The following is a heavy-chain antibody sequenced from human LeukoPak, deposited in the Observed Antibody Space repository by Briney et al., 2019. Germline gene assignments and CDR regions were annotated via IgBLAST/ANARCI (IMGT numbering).Heavy chain of an antibody. CDR1: GFTLSSCG. D-gene: IGHD6-13*01. V-gene: IGHV3-30*02. Sequence: PGGSLRLSCAASGFTLSSCGMQWVRQAPGKGLERVSFIRCDGSNNYYEDSVKGRFTISRDNSKDTLYLQMNSLRAEDTAVYFCAKDKSSSSKNFDYWGQGTLVTVSS. J-gene: IGHJ4*02. CDR2: IRCDGSNN. CDR3: AKDKSSSSKNFDY.